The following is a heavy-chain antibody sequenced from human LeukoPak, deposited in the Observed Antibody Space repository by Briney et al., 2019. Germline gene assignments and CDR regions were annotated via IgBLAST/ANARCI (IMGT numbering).Heavy chain of an antibody. Sequence: SETLSLTCTVSGGSISSRNYYWSWFRQPAGKGLEWIGRIYTSGSTIYNPSLKSRVTISVDTSKNQFSLKLSSVTAADTAVYYCARSSIIAAAGPYYFDYWGQGTLVTVSS. J-gene: IGHJ4*02. CDR2: IYTSGST. V-gene: IGHV4-61*02. CDR3: ARSSIIAAAGPYYFDY. D-gene: IGHD6-13*01. CDR1: GGSISSRNYY.